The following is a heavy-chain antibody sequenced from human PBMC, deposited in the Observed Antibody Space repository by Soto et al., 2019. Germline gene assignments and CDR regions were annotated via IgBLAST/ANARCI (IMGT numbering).Heavy chain of an antibody. CDR3: AVEGIYYDSSGYFGPWFDP. CDR1: GYTFNSYD. V-gene: IGHV1-8*01. CDR2: MNPNSGNT. J-gene: IGHJ5*02. Sequence: QVQLVQSGAEVKKPGASVKVSCKASGYTFNSYDINWVRQDTGQGLEWMGWMNPNSGNTGYAQKYQGSVTRTRNTSIITAYRETCSLRSEDTAVYYCAVEGIYYDSSGYFGPWFDPWGQGTLVTVSS. D-gene: IGHD3-22*01.